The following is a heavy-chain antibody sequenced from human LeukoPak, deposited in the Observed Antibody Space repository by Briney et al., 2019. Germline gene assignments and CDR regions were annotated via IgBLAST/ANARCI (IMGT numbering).Heavy chain of an antibody. CDR2: IKQDGSEK. Sequence: PGRSLRLSCAASGFTFSSYAMHWVRQAPGKGLEWVANIKQDGSEKYYVDSVKGRFTISRDNAKNSLYLQMNSLRAEDTAVYYCARDFDYGGPFDYWGQGTLVTVSS. CDR1: GFTFSSYA. V-gene: IGHV3-7*01. J-gene: IGHJ4*02. CDR3: ARDFDYGGPFDY. D-gene: IGHD4-23*01.